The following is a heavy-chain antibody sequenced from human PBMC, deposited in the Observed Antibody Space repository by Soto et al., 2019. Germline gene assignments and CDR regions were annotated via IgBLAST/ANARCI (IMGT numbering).Heavy chain of an antibody. D-gene: IGHD3-10*01. CDR3: ARVGSYHSTAFDI. CDR2: IYYSGST. J-gene: IGHJ3*02. V-gene: IGHV4-31*03. Sequence: QVQLQESGPGLVKPSQTLSLTCTVSGGSISSGGYYWSRIRQHPGKGLEWIGNIYYSGSTYYNPSLKSRVTXSXDXPKNQFSLKLSSVTAADTAAYYCARVGSYHSTAFDIWGQGTMVTVSS. CDR1: GGSISSGGYY.